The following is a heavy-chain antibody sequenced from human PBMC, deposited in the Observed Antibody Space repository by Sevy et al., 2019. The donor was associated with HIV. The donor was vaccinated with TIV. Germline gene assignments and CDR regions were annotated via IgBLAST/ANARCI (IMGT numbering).Heavy chain of an antibody. Sequence: ASVKVSCKASGGTFSSYAISWVRQAPGQGLEWMGGFIPIFGTANYAQKFQGRVTITADESTRTAYMELSSLRSEDTAVYYCARDLEGYSYGYGVYWGQGTLVTVSS. CDR2: FIPIFGTA. D-gene: IGHD5-18*01. CDR1: GGTFSSYA. J-gene: IGHJ4*02. V-gene: IGHV1-69*13. CDR3: ARDLEGYSYGYGVY.